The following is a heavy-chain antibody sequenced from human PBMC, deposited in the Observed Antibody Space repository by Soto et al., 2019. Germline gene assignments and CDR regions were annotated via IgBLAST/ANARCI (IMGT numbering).Heavy chain of an antibody. CDR1: GGTFSSYT. CDR3: ARDRSDGGQNY. Sequence: QVQLVQSGAEVKKPGSSVKVSCKASGGTFSSYTISWVRQAPGQGLEWMGRIIPILGIANYAQKFQGRVTITADKSPSKAYMELSSLRSEDTAVYYCARDRSDGGQNYWGQGTLVTVSS. D-gene: IGHD3-3*01. V-gene: IGHV1-69*08. CDR2: IIPILGIA. J-gene: IGHJ4*02.